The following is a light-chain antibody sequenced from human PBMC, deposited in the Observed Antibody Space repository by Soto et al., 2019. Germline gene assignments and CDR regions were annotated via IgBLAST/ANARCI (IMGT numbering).Light chain of an antibody. Sequence: QSVLTQPPSVSAAPGQKVTISCSGSSSNIGNNYVSWYQQLPGTAPKLLIYDSNKRPSGIPDRFSGSKSGTSATLDITGLQTGDEADYYCATWDSSKTGEVFGGGTMLTVL. V-gene: IGLV1-51*01. CDR3: ATWDSSKTGEV. CDR1: SSNIGNNY. J-gene: IGLJ2*01. CDR2: DSN.